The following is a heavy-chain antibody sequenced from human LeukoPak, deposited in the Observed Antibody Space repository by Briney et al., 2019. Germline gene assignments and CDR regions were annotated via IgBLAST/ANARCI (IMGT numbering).Heavy chain of an antibody. CDR3: AKDPGGYYGMDV. V-gene: IGHV3-30*18. CDR2: ISYDGSNK. CDR1: GFTFSSYG. J-gene: IGHJ6*02. Sequence: GGSLRLSCAASGFTFSSYGMHWVRQAPGKGLEWVAVISYDGSNKYYADSVKGRFTISRGNSKNTLYLQMNSLRAEDAAVYYCAKDPGGYYGMDVWGQGTTVTVSS.